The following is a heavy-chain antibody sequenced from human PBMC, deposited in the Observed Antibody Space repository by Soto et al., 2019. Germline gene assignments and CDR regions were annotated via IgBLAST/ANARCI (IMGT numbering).Heavy chain of an antibody. J-gene: IGHJ6*03. V-gene: IGHV3-9*01. CDR2: ISWNSGSI. CDR1: GFTFDDYA. Sequence: EVQLVESGGGLVQPGRSLRLSCAASGFTFDDYAMHWVRQAPGKGLERVSGISWNSGSIGYADSVKGRLTISRDNANNSLYLQMNSLRAEDTALYYCAKDKQDSSTLKRDYGDYGNYYYYYYMDVWGKGTTVTVSS. CDR3: AKDKQDSSTLKRDYGDYGNYYYYYYMDV. D-gene: IGHD4-17*01.